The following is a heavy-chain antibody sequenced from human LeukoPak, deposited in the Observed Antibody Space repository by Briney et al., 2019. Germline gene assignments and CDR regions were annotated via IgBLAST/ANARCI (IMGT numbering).Heavy chain of an antibody. J-gene: IGHJ4*02. CDR2: IKGSGTDT. Sequence: GASLRLSCAASGFSFSSYAMSWVRQAPGKGLEWVSVIKGSGTDTYYADSVKGRFTISRDNSKNTLYLQMDSLRVEDTAVYYCAKRNDFGSHHVMPADNWGQGTLVTVSS. D-gene: IGHD3/OR15-3a*01. CDR1: GFSFSSYA. V-gene: IGHV3-23*01. CDR3: AKRNDFGSHHVMPADN.